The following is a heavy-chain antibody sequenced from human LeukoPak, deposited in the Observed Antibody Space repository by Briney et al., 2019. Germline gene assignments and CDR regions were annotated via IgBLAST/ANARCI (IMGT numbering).Heavy chain of an antibody. Sequence: PGGSLRLSCAASGFTFSSYWMSWVRQAPGKGLEWVANINQDGSEKYYVDSVKGRFTISRDNAKNSLYLQVNSLRAEDTAVCYCAREYDILTDRFYFDYWGQGTLVTVSS. D-gene: IGHD3-9*01. CDR2: INQDGSEK. CDR1: GFTFSSYW. J-gene: IGHJ4*02. CDR3: AREYDILTDRFYFDY. V-gene: IGHV3-7*03.